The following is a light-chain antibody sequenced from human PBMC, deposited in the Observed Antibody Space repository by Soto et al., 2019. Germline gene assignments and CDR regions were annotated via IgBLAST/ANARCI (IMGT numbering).Light chain of an antibody. Sequence: EIVLTQSPPPLPLSSGERAPLSCRFSQSVSRYVAWYQQKPGQAPRLLIYDASLRATGVPARFSGSGSGTEFTLTISSLQSEDFAVYYCQQYSNWPPKTFGQGTKVDVK. J-gene: IGKJ1*01. CDR1: QSVSRY. CDR3: QQYSNWPPKT. CDR2: DAS. V-gene: IGKV3-11*01.